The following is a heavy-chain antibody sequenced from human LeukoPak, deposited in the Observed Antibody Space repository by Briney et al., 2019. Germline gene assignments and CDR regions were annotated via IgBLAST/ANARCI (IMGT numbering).Heavy chain of an antibody. CDR2: IIPILGIA. Sequence: GASVKVSCKASGGTFSSYTISWVRQAPGQGLEWMGRIIPILGIAKYAQKFQGRVTITADKSTSTAYMELSSLRSEDTAVYYCASKSIEDSYGPGYHYYGMDVWGQGTTVAVSS. CDR3: ASKSIEDSYGPGYHYYGMDV. D-gene: IGHD5-18*01. J-gene: IGHJ6*02. V-gene: IGHV1-69*02. CDR1: GGTFSSYT.